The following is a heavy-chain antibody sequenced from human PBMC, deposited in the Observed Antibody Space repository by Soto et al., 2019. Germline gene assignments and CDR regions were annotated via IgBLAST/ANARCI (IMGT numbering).Heavy chain of an antibody. D-gene: IGHD3-22*01. CDR2: MIPIFGTA. CDR1: AGTFSSYA. V-gene: IGHV1-69*13. Sequence: ASVKVSCKGSAGTFSSYAISWVRQAPGQGLEWIGGMIPIFGTAKYAQKFPGRVTITAEESTSTAYMEATSLRSMDPALNYWASAYXSDSRGYSSHPEYYYYGMDVWVEGTTLTVSS. J-gene: IGHJ6*04. CDR3: ASAYXSDSRGYSSHPEYYYYGMDV.